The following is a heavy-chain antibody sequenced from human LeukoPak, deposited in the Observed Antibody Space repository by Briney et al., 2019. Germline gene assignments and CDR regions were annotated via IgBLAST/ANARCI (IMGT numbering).Heavy chain of an antibody. V-gene: IGHV4-39*07. Sequence: SETLSLTCTVSGGSISSSRYYWGWIRQPSGKGLEWIGSIYYSGSTYYNPSLKSRVTISIGTSRNQFSLKVTSVTAADTAIYYCAREGLDYGGTLNWFDPWGQGTLVTVSS. CDR3: AREGLDYGGTLNWFDP. J-gene: IGHJ5*02. D-gene: IGHD4-23*01. CDR2: IYYSGST. CDR1: GGSISSSRYY.